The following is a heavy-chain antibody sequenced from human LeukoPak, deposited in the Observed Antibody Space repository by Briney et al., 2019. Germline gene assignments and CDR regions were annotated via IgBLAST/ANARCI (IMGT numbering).Heavy chain of an antibody. CDR1: GFTFSSYG. Sequence: PGRSLRLSCAASGFTFSSYGMHWVRQAPGKGLEWVAVIWYGGSNKYYADSVKGRFTISRDNSKNTLYLQMNSLRAEDTAVYYCAKDGKYYDFWSGSGNNYYMDVWGKGTTVTVSS. CDR2: IWYGGSNK. D-gene: IGHD3-3*01. J-gene: IGHJ6*03. CDR3: AKDGKYYDFWSGSGNNYYMDV. V-gene: IGHV3-33*06.